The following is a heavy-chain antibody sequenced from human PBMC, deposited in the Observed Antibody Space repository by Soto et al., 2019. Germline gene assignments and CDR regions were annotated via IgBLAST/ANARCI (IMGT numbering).Heavy chain of an antibody. CDR2: INAGNGNT. V-gene: IGHV1-3*01. CDR3: ARDLSYYDFWSGYLPYGTDV. J-gene: IGHJ6*02. D-gene: IGHD3-3*01. CDR1: GYTFTSYA. Sequence: ASVKVSCKASGYTFTSYAMHWVRQAPGQRLEWMGWINAGNGNTKYSQKFQGRVTITRDTSASTAYMELSSLRSEDTAVYYCARDLSYYDFWSGYLPYGTDVWGQGTTVTVSS.